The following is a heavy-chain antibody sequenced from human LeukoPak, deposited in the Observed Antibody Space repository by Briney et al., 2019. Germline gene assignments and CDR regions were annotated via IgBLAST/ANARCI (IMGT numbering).Heavy chain of an antibody. CDR1: GFTFSTYA. V-gene: IGHV3-23*01. D-gene: IGHD2-8*01. CDR3: AKEGTKDTRFDY. CDR2: ISGSGGST. J-gene: IGHJ4*02. Sequence: GGSLRLSYAASGFTFSTYAMSWVRQAPGKGLEWVSAISGSGGSTYYADSVKGRFTISRDNSKNTLYLQMNSLRAEDTAVYYCAKEGTKDTRFDYWGRGTLVSVSS.